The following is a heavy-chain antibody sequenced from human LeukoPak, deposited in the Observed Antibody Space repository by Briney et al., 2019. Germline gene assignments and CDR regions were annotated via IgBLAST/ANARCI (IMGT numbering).Heavy chain of an antibody. V-gene: IGHV3-7*03. CDR1: GFTFSSHW. CDR3: ARDTYGGFDY. Sequence: GGSLRLSCAASGFTFSSHWMGWVRQVPGKGLEWVASINQDGSEKYYVDSVKGRFTISRDNAKNSLYLQMNSLRAEDTAVYYCARDTYGGFDYWGQGTLVTVSS. D-gene: IGHD3-10*01. CDR2: INQDGSEK. J-gene: IGHJ4*02.